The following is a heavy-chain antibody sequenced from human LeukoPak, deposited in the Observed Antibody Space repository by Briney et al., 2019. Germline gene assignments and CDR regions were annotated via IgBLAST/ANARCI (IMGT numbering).Heavy chain of an antibody. J-gene: IGHJ4*02. CDR3: ARILPTNYGDYGFDY. D-gene: IGHD4-17*01. V-gene: IGHV4-38-2*02. CDR1: GYSISSGYY. Sequence: SETLSLTCTLSGYSISSGYYWGWIRQPPGKGLEWIGSVYHSGNTYYNPSLKSRVTISVDTSKKQFSLKLSSVTAADTAVYYCARILPTNYGDYGFDYWGLGTLVTVSS. CDR2: VYHSGNT.